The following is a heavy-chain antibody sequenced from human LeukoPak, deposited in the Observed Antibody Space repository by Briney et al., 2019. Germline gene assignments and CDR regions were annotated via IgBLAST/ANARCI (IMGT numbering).Heavy chain of an antibody. CDR3: ARVVTFELDY. Sequence: GGSLRLSCVASGISVSGTFMSWVRQAPGKGLEWVSTMYSGGATHYADSVKGRFSVSRDNVEITLYLQMDNLRVEDTAVYYCARVVTFELDYWGQGTPVLVSS. D-gene: IGHD2-21*02. V-gene: IGHV3-53*01. CDR2: MYSGGAT. J-gene: IGHJ4*02. CDR1: GISVSGTF.